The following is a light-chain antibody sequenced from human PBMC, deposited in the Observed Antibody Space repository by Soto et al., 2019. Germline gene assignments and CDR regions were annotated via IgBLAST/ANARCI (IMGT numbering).Light chain of an antibody. CDR2: DAS. CDR3: QQYDSSST. V-gene: IGKV1-5*01. CDR1: QSISTS. J-gene: IGKJ4*02. Sequence: DIQMTQSPSTLSASVGDRVTITCRASQSISTSLAWYQQKPGKAPKFLMYDASTLQSGVPSRFSGSGSGTEFTLTISSLQPDDFATYYCQQYDSSSTFGGGTKVEIK.